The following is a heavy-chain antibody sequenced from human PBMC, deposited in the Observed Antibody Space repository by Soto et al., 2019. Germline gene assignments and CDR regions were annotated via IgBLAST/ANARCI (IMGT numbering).Heavy chain of an antibody. Sequence: PGGSLRLSCAASGFTFSSYAMSWVRQAPGKGLEWVSAISGSGGSTYYADSVKGRFTISRDNSKNTLYLQMNSLRAEDTAVYYCAKGVGHAFWSGYYSTVGWFDPWGQGTLVTVSS. CDR1: GFTFSSYA. CDR2: ISGSGGST. V-gene: IGHV3-23*01. D-gene: IGHD3-3*01. J-gene: IGHJ5*02. CDR3: AKGVGHAFWSGYYSTVGWFDP.